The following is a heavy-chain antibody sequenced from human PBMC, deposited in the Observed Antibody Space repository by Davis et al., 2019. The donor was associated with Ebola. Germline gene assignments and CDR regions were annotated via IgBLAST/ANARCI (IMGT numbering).Heavy chain of an antibody. J-gene: IGHJ4*02. Sequence: GESLKISCAASGFTFRSYWMSWVRQAPGKGLEWVAKIKEDGREKLEVDSVRGRFTISRDNAKNSVSLHMSSRRAEDTGKYYCASGAGWLIDYWGQGILVTVSS. D-gene: IGHD6-19*01. CDR3: ASGAGWLIDY. CDR2: IKEDGREK. V-gene: IGHV3-7*03. CDR1: GFTFRSYW.